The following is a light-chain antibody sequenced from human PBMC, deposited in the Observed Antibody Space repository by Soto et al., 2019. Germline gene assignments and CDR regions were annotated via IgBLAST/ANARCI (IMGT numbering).Light chain of an antibody. J-gene: IGKJ1*01. CDR2: GAS. Sequence: EIVLTQSPGTLSLSPGERATLPGRASQSVSSNLAWYQQKPGQAPRLLIYGASTRATGIPARFSGSGSGTEFTLTISSLQSEDFAVYYCQQYNNWPRTFGQGTKVDIK. V-gene: IGKV3-15*01. CDR3: QQYNNWPRT. CDR1: QSVSSN.